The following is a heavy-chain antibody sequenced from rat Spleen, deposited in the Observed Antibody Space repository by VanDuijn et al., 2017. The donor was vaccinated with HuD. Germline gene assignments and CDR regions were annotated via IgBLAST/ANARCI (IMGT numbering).Heavy chain of an antibody. CDR3: ARGAPSSWYFDF. J-gene: IGHJ1*01. CDR1: GFTFRNYG. V-gene: IGHV5-19*01. CDR2: SSPSGDTT. Sequence: EVQLAESGGGLVQPGRSLKLSCAASGFTFRNYGTHWVRQAPTKGLEWVASSSPSGDTTYYGDSVKGRFTISRDNTKNTLYLQMNSLRSEDTATYYCARGAPSSWYFDFWGPGTMVTVSS.